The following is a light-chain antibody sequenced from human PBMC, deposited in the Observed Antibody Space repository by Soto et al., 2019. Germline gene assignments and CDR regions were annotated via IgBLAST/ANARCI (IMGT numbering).Light chain of an antibody. CDR3: QQRSNWPSIT. CDR1: QSVNSR. V-gene: IGKV3-11*01. Sequence: EIVLTQSPGTLSLSPGERATLSCRASQSVNSRLAWYQHKPGQAPRLLIYDASNGATGIPAGFSGSGSGTDFTLTISSLEPEDFAVYYCQQRSNWPSITFGQGTRLEIK. CDR2: DAS. J-gene: IGKJ5*01.